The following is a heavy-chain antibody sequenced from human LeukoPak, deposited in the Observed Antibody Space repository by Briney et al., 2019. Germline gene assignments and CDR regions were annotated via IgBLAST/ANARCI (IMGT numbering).Heavy chain of an antibody. Sequence: GGSLRLSCAASGFTFSSYSMNWVRQAPGKGLEWVSCISSSSSTIYCADSVKGRFTISRDNAKNSLYLQMNSLRDEDTAVYYCARGPIGLVPTYFDYWGQGTLVTVSS. J-gene: IGHJ4*02. CDR2: ISSSSSTI. D-gene: IGHD6-19*01. CDR1: GFTFSSYS. V-gene: IGHV3-48*02. CDR3: ARGPIGLVPTYFDY.